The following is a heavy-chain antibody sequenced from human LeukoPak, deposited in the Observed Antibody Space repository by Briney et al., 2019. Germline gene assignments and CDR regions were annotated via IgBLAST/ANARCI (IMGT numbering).Heavy chain of an antibody. CDR3: ARSVATGCFDY. Sequence: SQTLSLTCAISGDSVSSNSAAWSWIRQSPSRGLEWLGRTYNRSTWYTYYAVSVKSRITINPDTSKNQFSLQLNSVTPEDTAVYFCARSVATGCFDYWGQGTLVTVSS. J-gene: IGHJ4*02. CDR1: GDSVSSNSAA. CDR2: TYNRSTWYT. V-gene: IGHV6-1*01. D-gene: IGHD1-1*01.